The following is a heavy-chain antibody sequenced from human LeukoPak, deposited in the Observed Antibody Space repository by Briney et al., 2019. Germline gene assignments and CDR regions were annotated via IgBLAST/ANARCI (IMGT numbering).Heavy chain of an antibody. D-gene: IGHD4-17*01. CDR2: ISSSSSYI. CDR3: ARLSRYDYGILFDY. V-gene: IGHV3-21*01. Sequence: GGSLRLSCAASGFTFSSYSMNWVRQAPGKGLEWVSSISSSSSYIYYADSVKGRFTISRDNAKNSLYLQMNSLRAEDTAVYYCARLSRYDYGILFDYWGQGTLVTVSS. J-gene: IGHJ4*02. CDR1: GFTFSSYS.